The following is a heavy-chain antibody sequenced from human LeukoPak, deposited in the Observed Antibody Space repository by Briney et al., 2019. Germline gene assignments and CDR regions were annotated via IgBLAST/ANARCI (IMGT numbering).Heavy chain of an antibody. CDR1: GFTFSSYA. Sequence: GGSLRPSCAASGFTFSSYAMSWVRQAPGKGLEWVSAISGSGGSTYYADSVKGRFTISRDNSKNTLYLQMNSLRAEDTAVYYCAKDGAKQLWLPFDYWGQGTLVTVSS. CDR3: AKDGAKQLWLPFDY. D-gene: IGHD5-18*01. CDR2: ISGSGGST. J-gene: IGHJ4*02. V-gene: IGHV3-23*01.